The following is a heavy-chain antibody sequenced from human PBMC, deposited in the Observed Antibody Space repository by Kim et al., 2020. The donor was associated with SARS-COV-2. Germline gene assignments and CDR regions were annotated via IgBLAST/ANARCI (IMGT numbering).Heavy chain of an antibody. Sequence: YHPSFQGHVTMSVDKSISTAYLQWNSLKASDTAIYYCARYCASSSCGWFDPWGQGTLVIVSS. D-gene: IGHD2-15*01. V-gene: IGHV5-51*01. J-gene: IGHJ5*02. CDR3: ARYCASSSCGWFDP.